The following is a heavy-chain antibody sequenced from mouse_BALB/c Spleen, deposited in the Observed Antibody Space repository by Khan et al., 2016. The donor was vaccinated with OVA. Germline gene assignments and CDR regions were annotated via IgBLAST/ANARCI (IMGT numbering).Heavy chain of an antibody. D-gene: IGHD3-2*01. CDR3: ARGAGGDRFLY. CDR1: GYTFTDFS. CDR2: ISPYYGDA. V-gene: IGHV1S137*01. Sequence: QVQLKESGAELVRPGVSVKISCKGSGYTFTDFSMHWVKQRHAMSLEWIGVISPYYGDADYNQKFKDKATMTVDKSSNTAYMDLARLTSEDSAIYYCARGAGGDRFLYWGQGTLVTVAA. J-gene: IGHJ3*01.